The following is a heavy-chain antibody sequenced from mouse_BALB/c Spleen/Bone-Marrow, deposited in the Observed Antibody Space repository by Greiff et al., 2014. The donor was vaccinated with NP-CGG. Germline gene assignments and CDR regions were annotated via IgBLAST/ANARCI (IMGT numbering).Heavy chain of an antibody. J-gene: IGHJ4*01. CDR2: INPSTGNT. D-gene: IGHD2-1*01. CDR3: ARGNYEAMDY. V-gene: IGHV1-7*01. CDR1: GYTFTNYW. Sequence: VQLQQSGAELAKPGASVKMSCKASGYTFTNYWMHWVKQRPGQGLEWIGYINPSTGNTEYNQKFKDKATLTADKSSNTAFLQLSSLTSEDSAVYFCARGNYEAMDYWGQGTSVTVSS.